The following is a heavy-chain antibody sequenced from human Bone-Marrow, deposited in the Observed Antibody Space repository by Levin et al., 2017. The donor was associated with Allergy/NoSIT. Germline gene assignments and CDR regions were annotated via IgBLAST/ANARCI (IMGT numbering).Heavy chain of an antibody. Sequence: PSETLSLTCTVSGGSISGGGSYWRWIRQHPGKGLEWLGYIYYSGNTYYNPSLKRRLSISVDTSRNQFSLKLSSVTAADTAVYYCARDTGYDLDSWGQGILVTVSS. CDR3: ARDTGYDLDS. D-gene: IGHD5-12*01. J-gene: IGHJ4*02. CDR1: GGSISGGGSY. V-gene: IGHV4-31*03. CDR2: IYYSGNT.